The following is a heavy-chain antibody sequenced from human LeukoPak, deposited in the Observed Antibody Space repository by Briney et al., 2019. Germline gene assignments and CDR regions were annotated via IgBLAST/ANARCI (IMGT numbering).Heavy chain of an antibody. V-gene: IGHV3-11*01. D-gene: IGHD2-15*01. CDR1: GFTFSAYY. J-gene: IGHJ6*02. CDR2: ISSSGSTI. Sequence: GGSLRLSCAASGFTFSAYYMSWIRQAPGKGLEWVSYISSSGSTIYYADSVKGRFTISRDNAKNSLYLQMNSLRAEDTAVYYWASAYCSGGSWSYYYYGMDVWGQGATVTLFS. CDR3: ASAYCSGGSWSYYYYGMDV.